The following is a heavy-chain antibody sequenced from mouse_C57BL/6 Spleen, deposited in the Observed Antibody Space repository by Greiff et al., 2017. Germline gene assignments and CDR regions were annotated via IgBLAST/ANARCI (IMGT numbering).Heavy chain of an antibody. CDR2: ICSGGST. J-gene: IGHJ2*01. V-gene: IGHV2-2*01. CDR3: ARNFWDY. CDR1: GFSLTSYG. Sequence: VKLMESGPGLVQPSQSLSITCTVSGFSLTSYGVHWVRQSPGQGLEWLGVICSGGSTDNNAAFISIKTISKDNSKSQVFFKMNSLQADDTAIYYYARNFWDYWGQGTTLTVSS.